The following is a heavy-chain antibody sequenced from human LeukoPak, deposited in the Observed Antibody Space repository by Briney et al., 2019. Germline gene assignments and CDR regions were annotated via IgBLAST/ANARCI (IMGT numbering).Heavy chain of an antibody. CDR2: INQDGSEK. J-gene: IGHJ4*02. CDR1: GFTFSSYW. Sequence: GGSLRLSCAASGFTFSSYWMSWVRQAPGKGLEWVANINQDGSEKTYVDSVKGRFTISRDNAKNSLYLQMNSLRAEDTAVYYCARGLSNYDPFDYWGQGTLVTVSS. V-gene: IGHV3-7*03. D-gene: IGHD4-11*01. CDR3: ARGLSNYDPFDY.